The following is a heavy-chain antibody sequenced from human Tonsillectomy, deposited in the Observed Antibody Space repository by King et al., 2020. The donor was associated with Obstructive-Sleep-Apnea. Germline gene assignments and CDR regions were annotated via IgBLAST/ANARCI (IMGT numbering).Heavy chain of an antibody. CDR3: ARGWWIDDFWSGYHGFDI. V-gene: IGHV3-53*04. CDR2: IYSADRT. J-gene: IGHJ3*02. D-gene: IGHD3-3*01. CDR1: GFSVRSDY. Sequence: VQLVESGGALVQPGGSLRLSCAASGFSVRSDYMTWVRQAPGKGLEWVSLIYSADRTYYADSVKGRFTISRHISNNTLYLQMNSLRVDETAVYYCARGWWIDDFWSGYHGFDIWGQGTMVTVSS.